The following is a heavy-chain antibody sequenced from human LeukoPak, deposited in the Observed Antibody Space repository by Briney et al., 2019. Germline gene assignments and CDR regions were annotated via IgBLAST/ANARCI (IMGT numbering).Heavy chain of an antibody. Sequence: GASVKVSCKASGFTFTSKYIHWVRQAPGQGLEWMGMIYPRDGSTSYAQKFQGRVTVTRDTSTSTVHMELSGLRSEDTAVYYCARGQEGFDYWGQGTLVTVSS. CDR1: GFTFTSKY. J-gene: IGHJ4*02. V-gene: IGHV1-46*01. CDR2: IYPRDGST. CDR3: ARGQEGFDY.